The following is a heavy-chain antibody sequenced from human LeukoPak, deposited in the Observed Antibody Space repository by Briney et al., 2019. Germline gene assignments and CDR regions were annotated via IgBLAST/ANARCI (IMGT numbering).Heavy chain of an antibody. D-gene: IGHD3-10*01. CDR3: ARDLRGFYYYYYMDV. Sequence: ASVKLSCKASGYTLTRYYMHWGRQAPGHGLEWRGWINPNSGGTNYAQKFQGRVTMTRDTSISTAYMELSRLRSDDTAVYYCARDLRGFYYYYYMDVWGKGTTVTVSS. J-gene: IGHJ6*03. CDR1: GYTLTRYY. CDR2: INPNSGGT. V-gene: IGHV1-2*02.